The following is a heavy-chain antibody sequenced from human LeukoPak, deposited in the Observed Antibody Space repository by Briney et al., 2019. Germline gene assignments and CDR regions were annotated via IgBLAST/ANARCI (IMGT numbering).Heavy chain of an antibody. CDR1: GGSISSSSYY. V-gene: IGHV4-39*07. Sequence: SSETLSLTCSVSGGSISSSSYYWGWIRQPPGKGLEWIGEISHSGSTDYNPSLKTRVTISVDTSKNQFSLKLSSVTAADTAVYYCARGLSWLYNWFDSWGQGTLVTVSS. CDR2: ISHSGST. D-gene: IGHD6-13*01. J-gene: IGHJ5*01. CDR3: ARGLSWLYNWFDS.